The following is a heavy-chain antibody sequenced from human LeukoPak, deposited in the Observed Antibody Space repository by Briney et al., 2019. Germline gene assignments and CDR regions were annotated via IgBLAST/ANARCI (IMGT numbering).Heavy chain of an antibody. CDR2: ISPTGSTT. J-gene: IGHJ4*02. CDR3: ARGPNSNWSGLDS. CDR1: GFSFSGHW. D-gene: IGHD6-6*01. Sequence: GGSLRLSCTASGFSFSGHWMHWARQLPGKGLVWVSRISPTGSTTSYADSVKGRFTVSRDNAKNTLYLQVNNLRAEDTAVYYCARGPNSNWSGLDSWGQGTLLTVSS. V-gene: IGHV3-74*01.